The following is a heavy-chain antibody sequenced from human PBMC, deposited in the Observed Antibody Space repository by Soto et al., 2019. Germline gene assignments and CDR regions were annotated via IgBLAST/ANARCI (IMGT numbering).Heavy chain of an antibody. V-gene: IGHV1-69*01. D-gene: IGHD2-15*01. CDR3: ARERADCSGCSCYYNWFDP. Sequence: QVQLVQSGAEVKKPGSSVKVSCKASGGTFSSYAISWVRQAPGQGLEWMGGIIPIFGTANYAQKFQGRVTITADESTSTAYMELSSLRSEDTAVYYCARERADCSGCSCYYNWFDPWGQGTLVTVSS. CDR2: IIPIFGTA. CDR1: GGTFSSYA. J-gene: IGHJ5*02.